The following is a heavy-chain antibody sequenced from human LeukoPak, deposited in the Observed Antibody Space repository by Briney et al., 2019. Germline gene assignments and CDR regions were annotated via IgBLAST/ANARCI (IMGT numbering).Heavy chain of an antibody. CDR2: KSYDGSNK. D-gene: IGHD6-6*01. CDR1: GLTFSSYP. J-gene: IGHJ4*02. CDR3: ARPQAAPGY. Sequence: GGSLRLLCAAWGLTFSSYPMQGAPDAPEKAVEWVAGKSYDGSNKYYADSVKSRFAISRDNYKNTLYLPMNSLRAEDTAVYYCARPQAAPGYWGQGTLVTVSS. V-gene: IGHV3-30*09.